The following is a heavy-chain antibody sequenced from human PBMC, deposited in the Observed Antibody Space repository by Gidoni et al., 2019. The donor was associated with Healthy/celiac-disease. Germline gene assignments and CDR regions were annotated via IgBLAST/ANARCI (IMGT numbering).Heavy chain of an antibody. Sequence: QVHLIQSGAEVKKPGASVKVSCEASGYTFTDYFMNWVRQAPGQGLEWMGWISPNSGVTKYAQRFQGRVTMTRDTSISTAYMELSSLRSDDTAVYYCARMIRGSGWSLDYWGHGTLVTVSS. CDR2: ISPNSGVT. V-gene: IGHV1-2*02. CDR1: GYTFTDYF. D-gene: IGHD6-19*01. CDR3: ARMIRGSGWSLDY. J-gene: IGHJ4*01.